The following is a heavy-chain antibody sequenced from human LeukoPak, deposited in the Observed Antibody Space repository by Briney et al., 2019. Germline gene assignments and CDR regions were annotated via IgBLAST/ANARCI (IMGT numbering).Heavy chain of an antibody. J-gene: IGHJ5*02. CDR2: IYTSGST. V-gene: IGHV4-4*07. CDR1: GGSISSYY. Sequence: SETLSLTCTVSGGSISSYYWSWIRRPAGKGLEWIGRIYTSGSTNYNPSLKSRVTMSVDTSKNQFSLKLSSVTAADTAVYYCARDGDLAYYYGSGSYSPPWFDPWGQGTLVTVSS. D-gene: IGHD3-10*01. CDR3: ARDGDLAYYYGSGSYSPPWFDP.